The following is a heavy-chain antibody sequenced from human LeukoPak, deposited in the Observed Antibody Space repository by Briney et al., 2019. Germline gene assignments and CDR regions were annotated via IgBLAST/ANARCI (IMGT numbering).Heavy chain of an antibody. V-gene: IGHV3-30*18. D-gene: IGHD6-13*01. CDR3: AKDLIAAAGNWYFDL. CDR1: GFTFSSYG. CDR2: ISYDGSNK. J-gene: IGHJ2*01. Sequence: GRSLRLSCAASGFTFSSYGMHWVRQAPGKGLEWVAVISYDGSNKYYADSVKGRFTISRDNSKITLYLQMNSLRAEDTALYYCAKDLIAAAGNWYFDLWGRGTLVTVSS.